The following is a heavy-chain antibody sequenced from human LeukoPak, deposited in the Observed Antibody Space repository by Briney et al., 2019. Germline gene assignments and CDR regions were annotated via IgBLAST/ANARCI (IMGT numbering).Heavy chain of an antibody. CDR3: AKATGYLL. Sequence: GGSLRLSCAASRFTFSSYGMHWVRQAPGKGLEWVTFIRYDGSNKYYADSVKGRFTISRDNSKNTLYLQMNSLRAEDTAVYYCAKATGYLLWGQGTLVIVSS. J-gene: IGHJ4*02. V-gene: IGHV3-30*02. CDR1: RFTFSSYG. D-gene: IGHD1-14*01. CDR2: IRYDGSNK.